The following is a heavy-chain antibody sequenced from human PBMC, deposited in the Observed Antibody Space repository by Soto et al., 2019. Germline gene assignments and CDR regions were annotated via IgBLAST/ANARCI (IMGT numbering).Heavy chain of an antibody. CDR2: ISGSGGST. J-gene: IGHJ4*02. CDR3: ARRGSGSYYDY. CDR1: GFTFSSYA. Sequence: EVQLLESGGGLVQPGGSLRLSCAASGFTFSSYAMNWVRQAPGKGLEWVSVISGSGGSTYYADSVKGRFTISRDNSKNTLYLQTNRLRAEDTAVYYCARRGSGSYYDYWGQGTLVTVSS. V-gene: IGHV3-23*01. D-gene: IGHD1-26*01.